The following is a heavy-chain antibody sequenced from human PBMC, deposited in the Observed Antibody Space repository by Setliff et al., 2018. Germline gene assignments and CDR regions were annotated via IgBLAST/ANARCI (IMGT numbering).Heavy chain of an antibody. V-gene: IGHV4-39*01. CDR2: IYYTGNS. CDR1: GDSLRSSSSYY. Sequence: SETLSLTCTVSGDSLRSSSSYYWAWIRQPPGKGLEWIGTIYYTGNSYYNPSLRSRITMSMDTSKNQFSLRLTSVTAADTSVYYCARHSPYYYYMDVWGNGTTVTVSS. CDR3: ARHSPYYYYMDV. J-gene: IGHJ6*03.